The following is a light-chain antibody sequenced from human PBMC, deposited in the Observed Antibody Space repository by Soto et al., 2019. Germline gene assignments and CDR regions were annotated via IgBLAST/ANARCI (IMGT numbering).Light chain of an antibody. CDR2: DDT. CDR1: QIGSQS. Sequence: SYELTQPPSVSVAPGQAAKITCGGSQIGSQSVQWYQHKPGQAPVLVVYDDTSRPSGIPERFSGSFSRNTATLTIRRVDAGDEADYYCQVWDNNSDHPVVFGGGTQLTVL. V-gene: IGLV3-21*02. CDR3: QVWDNNSDHPVV. J-gene: IGLJ2*01.